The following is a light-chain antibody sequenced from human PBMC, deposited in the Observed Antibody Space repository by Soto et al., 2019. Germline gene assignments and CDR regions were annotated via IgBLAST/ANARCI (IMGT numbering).Light chain of an antibody. CDR1: SSDVGGYNY. CDR2: EVS. Sequence: QSALTQPAPVSGSPGQSITISCTGTSSDVGGYNYVSWYQQHPGKAPKLMIYEVSNRPSGVSNRFSGSKSGNTASLTISGLQAEDEADYYCSSYTSSSHYVFGTGTQLTVL. V-gene: IGLV2-14*01. J-gene: IGLJ1*01. CDR3: SSYTSSSHYV.